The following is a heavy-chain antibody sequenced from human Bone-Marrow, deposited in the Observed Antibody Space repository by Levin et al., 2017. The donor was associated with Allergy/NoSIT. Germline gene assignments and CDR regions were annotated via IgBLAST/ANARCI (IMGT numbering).Heavy chain of an antibody. J-gene: IGHJ4*02. CDR2: IDPTGTAR. V-gene: IGHV3-74*01. CDR3: ASLENY. D-gene: IGHD2/OR15-2a*01. Sequence: GASVKVSCAASGFSFSTSWMHWVRQVPGKGLVWVSRIDPTGTARSYGESVQGRFTVSRDNAKKMMYLQMDSLRDEDTAVYYCASLENYWGQGILVTVSS. CDR1: GFSFSTSW.